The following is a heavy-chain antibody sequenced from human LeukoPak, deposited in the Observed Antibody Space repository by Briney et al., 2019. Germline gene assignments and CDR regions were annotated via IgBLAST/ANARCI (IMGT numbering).Heavy chain of an antibody. CDR1: GGSFSGYY. CDR2: INHSGST. Sequence: SETLSLTCAVYGGSFSGYYWSWIRQPPGKGLEWIGEINHSGSTNYNPSLKSRVTISVGTSKNQFSLKLSSVTAADTAVYYCARGGGGSTSANFDYWGQGTLVTVSS. D-gene: IGHD2-2*01. CDR3: ARGGGGSTSANFDY. J-gene: IGHJ4*02. V-gene: IGHV4-34*01.